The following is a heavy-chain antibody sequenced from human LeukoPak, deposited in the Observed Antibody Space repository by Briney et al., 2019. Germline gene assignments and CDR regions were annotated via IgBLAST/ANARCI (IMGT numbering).Heavy chain of an antibody. V-gene: IGHV4-30-2*01. CDR1: GGSISSGGYS. CDR3: ARVSPWSGYWVFDY. J-gene: IGHJ4*02. D-gene: IGHD3-3*01. Sequence: PSQTLSLTCAVSGGSISSGGYSWSWIRQPPGKGLEWIGYIYHSGSTYYNPSLKSRVTISVDRSKNQFSLKLSSVTAADTAVYFCARVSPWSGYWVFDYWGQGTPVTVSS. CDR2: IYHSGST.